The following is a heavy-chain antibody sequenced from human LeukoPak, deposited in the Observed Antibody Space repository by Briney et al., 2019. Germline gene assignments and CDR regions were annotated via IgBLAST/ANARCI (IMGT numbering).Heavy chain of an antibody. CDR3: ARGIVATMAFDY. J-gene: IGHJ4*02. Sequence: PSETLSLTCTVSGGSISSSSYYWGWIRQPPGKGLEWIGNIYYSGSTYYNPSLKSRVTISVDTSKNQFSLKLSSVTAADTAVYYCARGIVATMAFDYWGQGTLVTVSS. D-gene: IGHD5-12*01. CDR2: IYYSGST. V-gene: IGHV4-39*07. CDR1: GGSISSSSYY.